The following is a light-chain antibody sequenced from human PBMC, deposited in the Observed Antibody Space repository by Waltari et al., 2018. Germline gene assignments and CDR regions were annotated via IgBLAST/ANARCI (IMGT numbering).Light chain of an antibody. CDR2: DAS. V-gene: IGKV3-11*01. CDR1: QNINTY. CDR3: QQRSNWPPPT. Sequence: DIVLTQSPATLSLSPGDRAPLSCRASQNINTYLAWYQQKPGQAPRLLIYDASSRATGIPARFSGSGSGTDFTLTISSLEPEDFAVYYCQQRSNWPPPTFGGGTKVDI. J-gene: IGKJ4*01.